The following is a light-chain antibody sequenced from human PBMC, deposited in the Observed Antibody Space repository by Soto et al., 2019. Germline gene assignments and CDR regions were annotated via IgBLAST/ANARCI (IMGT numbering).Light chain of an antibody. CDR2: LNGDGSH. Sequence: QSVLTQSPSSSASLGASVKLTCTLHSGHSSYAIAWHQQQPEKGPRYLMKLNGDGSHTKGDGIPDRFSGSSSGAERYLTISSLQSEYEADYYCQSWATGIRVFGGGTKLTVL. V-gene: IGLV4-69*01. J-gene: IGLJ3*02. CDR3: QSWATGIRV. CDR1: SGHSSYA.